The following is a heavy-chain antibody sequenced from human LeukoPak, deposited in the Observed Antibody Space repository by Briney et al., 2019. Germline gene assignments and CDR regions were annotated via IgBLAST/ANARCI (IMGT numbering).Heavy chain of an antibody. Sequence: SETLSLACAVYGGSFSGYYWSWIRQPPGKGLEWIGEINHSGSTNYNPSLKSRVTISVDTSKNQFSLKLSSVTAADTAVYYCARGRLKRGFDYWGQGTLVTVSS. CDR2: INHSGST. V-gene: IGHV4-34*01. D-gene: IGHD3-10*01. CDR1: GGSFSGYY. CDR3: ARGRLKRGFDY. J-gene: IGHJ4*02.